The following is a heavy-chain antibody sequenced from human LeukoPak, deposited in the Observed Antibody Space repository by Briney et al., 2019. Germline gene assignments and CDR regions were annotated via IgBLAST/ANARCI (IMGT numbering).Heavy chain of an antibody. CDR2: IYHSGST. D-gene: IGHD5-18*01. CDR3: ARDLNSYGSSPGY. V-gene: IGHV4-4*02. Sequence: SETLSLTCAVSGGSISSSNWWSWVRQPPGKGLEWIGEIYHSGSTNYNPFLKSRVTISVDKSKNQFSLKLSSVTAADTAVYYCARDLNSYGSSPGYWGQGTLVTVSS. CDR1: GGSISSSNW. J-gene: IGHJ4*02.